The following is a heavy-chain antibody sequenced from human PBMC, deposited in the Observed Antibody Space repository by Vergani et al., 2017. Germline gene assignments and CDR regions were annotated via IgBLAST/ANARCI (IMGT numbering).Heavy chain of an antibody. CDR1: GFTFNHYA. D-gene: IGHD5-12*01. CDR3: AKATPLNSGYDYLYDYHTMDV. CDR2: ISGSGGGT. J-gene: IGHJ6*02. V-gene: IGHV3-23*01. Sequence: EVQLLESGGDLVQPGGSLRLSCAASGFTFNHYAMNWVRQAPGKGLEWVAGISGSGGGTYYAGSVKGRFTISRDSSKNTLYLQMNSLSAGDTAGYYCAKATPLNSGYDYLYDYHTMDVWGQGTTVTVSS.